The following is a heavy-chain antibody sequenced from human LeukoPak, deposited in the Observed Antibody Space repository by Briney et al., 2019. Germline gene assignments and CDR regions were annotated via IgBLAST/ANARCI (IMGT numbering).Heavy chain of an antibody. CDR2: IKQDGSEK. D-gene: IGHD6-13*01. CDR1: GFTFSSYG. V-gene: IGHV3-7*01. Sequence: PGGSLRLSCAASGFTFSSYGMHWVRQAPGKGLEWVANIKQDGSEKYYVDSVKGRFTISRDNAKNSLYLQMNSLRAEDTAVYYCARGKWIAAAGPFDYWGQGTLVTVSS. CDR3: ARGKWIAAAGPFDY. J-gene: IGHJ4*02.